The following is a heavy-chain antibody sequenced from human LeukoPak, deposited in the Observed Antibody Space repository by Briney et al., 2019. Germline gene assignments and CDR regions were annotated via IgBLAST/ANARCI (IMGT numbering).Heavy chain of an antibody. CDR3: ARIQAPYYDFWSGYYENYMDV. CDR1: GGSISSSSSY. D-gene: IGHD3-3*01. J-gene: IGHJ6*03. V-gene: IGHV4-39*01. Sequence: SETLSLTCTVSGGSISSSSSYWGWIRQPPGKGLEWIGSLYYSGSTYYNPSLKSRVTISVDTSKNQFSLTLRSVTAADTAVYYCARIQAPYYDFWSGYYENYMDVWGKGTTVTVSS. CDR2: LYYSGST.